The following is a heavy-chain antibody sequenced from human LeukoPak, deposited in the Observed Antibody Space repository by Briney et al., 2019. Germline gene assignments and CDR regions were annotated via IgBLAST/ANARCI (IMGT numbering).Heavy chain of an antibody. Sequence: SETLSLACTVSGGSISSSLYECGWLRQSRVKDLEWLGSIYYTGTTHYNPSLKTRVTISFDTSKNQFSLNLSSVTAADTAVYYCARQEIGLRSFDPWGQGTLVTVSS. CDR2: IYYTGTT. D-gene: IGHD3/OR15-3a*01. J-gene: IGHJ5*02. V-gene: IGHV4-39*01. CDR1: GGSISSSLYE. CDR3: ARQEIGLRSFDP.